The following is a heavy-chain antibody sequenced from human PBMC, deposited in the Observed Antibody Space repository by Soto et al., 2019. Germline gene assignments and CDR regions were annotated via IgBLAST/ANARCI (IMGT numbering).Heavy chain of an antibody. CDR3: AGHCGSSPEGRYHYGMDV. D-gene: IGHD1-26*01. CDR1: GGTFSSYA. Sequence: QVQLVQSGAEVKKPGSSVKVSCKASGGTFSSYAISWVRQAPGQGLEWMGGIIPIFGTADYAQKFQGRVTMAADESTSTAYMELSSLRSEDTAVYYCAGHCGSSPEGRYHYGMDVWGQGTTVTVSS. V-gene: IGHV1-69*12. CDR2: IIPIFGTA. J-gene: IGHJ6*02.